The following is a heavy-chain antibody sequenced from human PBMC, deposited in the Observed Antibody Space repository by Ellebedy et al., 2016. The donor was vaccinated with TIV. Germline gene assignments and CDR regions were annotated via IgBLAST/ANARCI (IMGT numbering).Heavy chain of an antibody. CDR1: GFTFSSYA. Sequence: GESLKISCAASGFTFSSYAMHWVRQAPGKGLEWVAVIWYDGSNKYYADSVKGRFTISRDNSKNTLYLQMNSLRAEDTAVYYCARTGLYSPFDYWGQGTLVTVSS. CDR2: IWYDGSNK. V-gene: IGHV3-33*01. D-gene: IGHD6-13*01. CDR3: ARTGLYSPFDY. J-gene: IGHJ4*02.